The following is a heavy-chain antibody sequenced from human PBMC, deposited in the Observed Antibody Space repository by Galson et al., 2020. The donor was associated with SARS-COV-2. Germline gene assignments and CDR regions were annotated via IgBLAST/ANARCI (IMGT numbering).Heavy chain of an antibody. CDR1: GFTFSSYA. J-gene: IGHJ3*02. Sequence: GGSLRLSCAASGFTFSSYAMHWVRQAPGKGLEWVAVISYDGSNKYYADSVKGRFTISRDNSKNTLYLQMNSLRAEDTAVYYCARGGYGLLWFGELSGAFDIWGQGTMVTVSS. V-gene: IGHV3-30-3*01. CDR2: ISYDGSNK. CDR3: ARGGYGLLWFGELSGAFDI. D-gene: IGHD3-10*01.